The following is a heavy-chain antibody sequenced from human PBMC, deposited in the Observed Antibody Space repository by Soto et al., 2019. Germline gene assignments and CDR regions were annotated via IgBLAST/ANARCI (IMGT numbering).Heavy chain of an antibody. J-gene: IGHJ3*01. CDR3: VTDDAVDL. CDR1: GFTFDDYP. Sequence: EVQLVESGGGLVQPGRSLRLSCAAAGFTFDDYPMHWVRHAAGKGLEWVAGLSWNSASIGYADSVKGRFTISRDNARDSLYLQMNRLRAEDTALYYCVTDDAVDLWGQGTQVTVSS. CDR2: LSWNSASI. V-gene: IGHV3-9*01.